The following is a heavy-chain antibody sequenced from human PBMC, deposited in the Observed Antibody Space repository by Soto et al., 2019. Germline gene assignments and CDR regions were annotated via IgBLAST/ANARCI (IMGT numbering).Heavy chain of an antibody. V-gene: IGHV4-39*01. J-gene: IGHJ5*02. CDR3: ERHSSGNDWFDP. D-gene: IGHD2-15*01. Sequence: QLQLQESGPGLVKPSETLSLTCTVHGGSISSSSYYWGWIRQPPGKGLEWIVSIYYRGSTYYHPSLKSRGTISVDTSKNHCSLKLRTVTGADTAVYYCERHSSGNDWFDPWGQGTLVTV. CDR2: IYYRGST. CDR1: GGSISSSSYY.